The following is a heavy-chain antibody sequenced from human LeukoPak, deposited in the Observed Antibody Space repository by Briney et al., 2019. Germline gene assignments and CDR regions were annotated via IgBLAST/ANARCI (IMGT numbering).Heavy chain of an antibody. Sequence: PSETLSLTYSVSGDFITNRYWSWVRQSAGKGLEWIGRISTRGNTNYNPSLKSRVTMSVDTSNKHFSLKLTSVTAADTAVYYCVRNWDYWGQGTLVTVSS. D-gene: IGHD1-1*01. J-gene: IGHJ4*02. V-gene: IGHV4-4*07. CDR2: ISTRGNT. CDR3: VRNWDY. CDR1: GDFITNRY.